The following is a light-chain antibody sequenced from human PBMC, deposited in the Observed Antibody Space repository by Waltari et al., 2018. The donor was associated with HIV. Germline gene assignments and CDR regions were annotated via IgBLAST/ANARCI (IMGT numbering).Light chain of an antibody. J-gene: IGLJ3*02. CDR1: RSNIGKTC. CDR3: ATWDDSLSGWV. V-gene: IGLV1-47*01. Sequence: QSVLTHPPSASGTPGQRVTISCSESRSNIGKTCIYWYQQFPGTAPKRLLYRNDQRPSGVPDRFSGSKSGTSASLASSGLRSEDEADYYCATWDDSLSGWVFGGGTKLTVL. CDR2: RND.